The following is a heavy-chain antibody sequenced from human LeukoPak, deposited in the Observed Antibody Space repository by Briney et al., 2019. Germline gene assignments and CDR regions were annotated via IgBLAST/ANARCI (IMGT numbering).Heavy chain of an antibody. V-gene: IGHV3-48*01. CDR1: RFTFSSYG. CDR3: ARADFCNSTSCYTAEYFQH. CDR2: ISGSSNTI. Sequence: SGGSLRLSCAASRFTFSSYGMIWVRQAPGKGLEWVSYISGSSNTIYYTDSVKGRFTIPRDNAQKSLFLQMNSLRADDTAVYYCARADFCNSTSCYTAEYFQHWGPGTLVTVSS. J-gene: IGHJ1*01. D-gene: IGHD2-2*02.